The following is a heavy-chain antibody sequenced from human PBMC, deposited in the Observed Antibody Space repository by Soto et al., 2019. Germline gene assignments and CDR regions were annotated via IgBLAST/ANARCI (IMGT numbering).Heavy chain of an antibody. J-gene: IGHJ4*02. D-gene: IGHD3-9*01. V-gene: IGHV3-48*02. Sequence: EVQLVESGGGLVQPGGSLRLSCAASGFTFSSYSMNWVRQAPGKGLEWVSYISSSSSTIYYADSVKGRFTISRDNAKNSLYLQMNSLRDEDTAVYYCARGSRRYFDWLSEPTFDYWGQGTLVTVSS. CDR2: ISSSSSTI. CDR1: GFTFSSYS. CDR3: ARGSRRYFDWLSEPTFDY.